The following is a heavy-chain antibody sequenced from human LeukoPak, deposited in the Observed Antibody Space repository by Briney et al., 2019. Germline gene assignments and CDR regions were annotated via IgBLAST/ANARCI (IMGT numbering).Heavy chain of an antibody. CDR2: ISDSAA. CDR3: ARRGGSSSSWYYAIED. D-gene: IGHD6-6*01. J-gene: IGHJ6*02. Sequence: GGSLRLSCAASGFTFTASDLIWLRQAPGKGLEGVAKISDSAAHYADSVKGRFIISRDTSKNILFLQMHSLRAEDTAVYYCARRGGSSSSWYYAIEDWGQGTTVTVSS. CDR1: GFTFTASD. V-gene: IGHV3-23*01.